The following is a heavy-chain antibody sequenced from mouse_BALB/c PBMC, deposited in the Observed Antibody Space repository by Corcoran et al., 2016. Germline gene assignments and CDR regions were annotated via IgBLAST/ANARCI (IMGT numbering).Heavy chain of an antibody. Sequence: VQLVESGGGVVQPGRSLRLSCAASGFTFSSYGMHWVRQAPGKGLEWVAVIWYDGSNKYYADSVKGRFTIYRDNSKNTLYLQMNSLRAEDTAVYYCARRYYDSSGYDYWGQGTLVTVSS. CDR1: GFTFSSYG. CDR2: IWYDGSNK. CDR3: ARRYYDSSGYDY. D-gene: IGHD1-1*01. J-gene: IGHJ4*01. V-gene: IGHV5-17*01.